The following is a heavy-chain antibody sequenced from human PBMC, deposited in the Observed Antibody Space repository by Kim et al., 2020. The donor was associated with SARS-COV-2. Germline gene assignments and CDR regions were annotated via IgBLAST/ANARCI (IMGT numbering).Heavy chain of an antibody. Sequence: NSRVTISVDTSKNHFSLKLSSVTAADTAVYYCARRPYYYDSSGYQTPFDYWGQGTLVTVSS. CDR3: ARRPYYYDSSGYQTPFDY. J-gene: IGHJ4*02. V-gene: IGHV4-39*01. D-gene: IGHD3-22*01.